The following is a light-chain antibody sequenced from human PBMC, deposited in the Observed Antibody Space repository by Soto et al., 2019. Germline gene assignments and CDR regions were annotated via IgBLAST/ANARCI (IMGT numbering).Light chain of an antibody. Sequence: DIQMTQSPSSLSASAGDTVTITCRASRDISNSLAWFQQKPGKAPKSLIYKASNLHSGVPSKFGGSGSGTAFTLTISSLQPEDFATYYCQQSNSYPYTFGQGTKLEIK. J-gene: IGKJ2*01. CDR2: KAS. CDR3: QQSNSYPYT. CDR1: RDISNS. V-gene: IGKV1-16*02.